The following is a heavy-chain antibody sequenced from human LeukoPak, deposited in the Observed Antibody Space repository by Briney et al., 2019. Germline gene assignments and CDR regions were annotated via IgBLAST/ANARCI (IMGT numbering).Heavy chain of an antibody. D-gene: IGHD2-21*02. Sequence: GGSLRLSCAASGFTFSSDALHWVRQAPGKGLEWVAAISYGGSNKNYADSVKGRFTISRDNSKNTLYLQMDNLRAEDTAVYYCARVTTAIPDAFDIWGQGTMVTVSS. V-gene: IGHV3-30*04. CDR2: ISYGGSNK. J-gene: IGHJ3*02. CDR1: GFTFSSDA. CDR3: ARVTTAIPDAFDI.